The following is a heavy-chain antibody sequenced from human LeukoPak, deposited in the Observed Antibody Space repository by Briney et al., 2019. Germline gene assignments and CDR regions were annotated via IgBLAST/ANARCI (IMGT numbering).Heavy chain of an antibody. CDR1: GGSISSYY. D-gene: IGHD3-10*01. J-gene: IGHJ3*02. Sequence: SETLSLTCTVSGGSISSYYWSWIRQPAGKGLEWIGRLYPSGSTNYNPSLKSRVTISVDTSKNQFSLKLSSVTAADTAVYYCARSSYYYGADAFDIWGQGTMVNIFS. V-gene: IGHV4-4*07. CDR2: LYPSGST. CDR3: ARSSYYYGADAFDI.